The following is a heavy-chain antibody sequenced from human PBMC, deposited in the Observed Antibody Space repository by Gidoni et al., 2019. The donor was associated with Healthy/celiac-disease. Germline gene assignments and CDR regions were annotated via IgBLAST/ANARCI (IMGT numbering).Heavy chain of an antibody. Sequence: QVQLQESGPGLVKPSQTLSLTCTVSGGSISSGSYYWSWIRQPAGKGLEWIGRIYTSGSTNYNPSLKSRVTISVDTSKNQFSLKLSSVTAADTAVYYCARDLGGNPPNWFDPWGQGTLVTVSS. CDR3: ARDLGGNPPNWFDP. CDR1: GGSISSGSYY. CDR2: IYTSGST. J-gene: IGHJ5*02. D-gene: IGHD2-15*01. V-gene: IGHV4-61*02.